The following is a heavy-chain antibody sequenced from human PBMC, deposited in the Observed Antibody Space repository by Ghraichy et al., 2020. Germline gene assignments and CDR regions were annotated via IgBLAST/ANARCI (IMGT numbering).Heavy chain of an antibody. V-gene: IGHV4-39*01. D-gene: IGHD3-10*01. CDR2: IFYSGTT. Sequence: GSLRLSCTVSGGSITSSRYYWGWIRHPPGKGLEWIGSIFYSGTTYYNPSLKSRLTISVDTSRDQFSLTLTSVTAAETAVYYCARHVGGEGFDYWGQGTLVTVSS. J-gene: IGHJ4*02. CDR3: ARHVGGEGFDY. CDR1: GGSITSSRYY.